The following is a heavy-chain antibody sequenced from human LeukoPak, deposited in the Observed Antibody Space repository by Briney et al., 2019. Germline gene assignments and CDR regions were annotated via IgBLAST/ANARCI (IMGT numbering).Heavy chain of an antibody. CDR1: GFTFSSYS. J-gene: IGHJ4*02. D-gene: IGHD1-26*01. CDR2: ISSSSTYI. Sequence: GGSLRLSCAASGFTFSSYSMNWVRQAPGKGLEWVSSISSSSTYIYYADSVKGRFTISRDNAKNSLYLQMNSLRAEDTAVYYCARGNSGSYLFGYWGQGTLVTVSS. V-gene: IGHV3-21*01. CDR3: ARGNSGSYLFGY.